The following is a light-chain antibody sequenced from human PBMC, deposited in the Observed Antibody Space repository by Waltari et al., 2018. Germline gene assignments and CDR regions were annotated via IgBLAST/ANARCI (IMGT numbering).Light chain of an antibody. J-gene: IGLJ2*01. CDR1: SSDVGNYNL. CDR2: EGN. Sequence: QSALTQPASVSGSPGQSITISCTGSSSDVGNYNLVSWYQQYPDKAPKLILYEGNKRRSGVSDRFSDSKSGNTASPTISGRRAEDEAHYYCCSYAGSATLVFGGGTKLTVL. V-gene: IGLV2-23*01. CDR3: CSYAGSATLV.